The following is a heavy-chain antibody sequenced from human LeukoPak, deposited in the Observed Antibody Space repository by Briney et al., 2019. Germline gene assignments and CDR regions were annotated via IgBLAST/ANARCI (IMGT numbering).Heavy chain of an antibody. CDR3: ARGPASGSDFAWFDP. V-gene: IGHV4-34*01. D-gene: IGHD3-10*01. Sequence: SETLSPTCAVYAGSLSNYYWSWIRPPAGKGLEWIGEINHSGSTKFNPSLKSRVTILVDMSKSQFSLELRSVTAADTAVYYCARGPASGSDFAWFDPWGQGTLATVSS. J-gene: IGHJ5*02. CDR1: AGSLSNYY. CDR2: INHSGST.